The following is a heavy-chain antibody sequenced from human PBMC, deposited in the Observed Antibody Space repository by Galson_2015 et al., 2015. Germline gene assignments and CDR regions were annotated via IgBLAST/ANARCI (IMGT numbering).Heavy chain of an antibody. Sequence: SLRLSCAASGFTFSTYTMNWVRQAPGKGLERVSTVSGGGGATYYADSVKGRLTISSDHSKNPLYLQMNSLRAEDTAVYYCAKDRSSKGYYYYGMDVWGQRTTVTVSS. CDR2: VSGGGGAT. V-gene: IGHV3-23*01. D-gene: IGHD6-13*01. CDR1: GFTFSTYT. CDR3: AKDRSSKGYYYYGMDV. J-gene: IGHJ6*02.